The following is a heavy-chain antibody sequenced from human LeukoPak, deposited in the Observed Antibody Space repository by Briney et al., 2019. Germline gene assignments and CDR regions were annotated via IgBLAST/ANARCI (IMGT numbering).Heavy chain of an antibody. J-gene: IGHJ2*01. CDR2: IYSGDMT. CDR1: GFTVSSNY. Sequence: PGGSLRLSCTASGFTVSSNYMSWVRQAPGKGLEWVSIIYSGDMTFYADSMKGRFTISRDNSENTVYLQMNSLRVEDTAVYYCARDIGLQYFDLWGRGTLVTVSS. D-gene: IGHD1-26*01. CDR3: ARDIGLQYFDL. V-gene: IGHV3-53*01.